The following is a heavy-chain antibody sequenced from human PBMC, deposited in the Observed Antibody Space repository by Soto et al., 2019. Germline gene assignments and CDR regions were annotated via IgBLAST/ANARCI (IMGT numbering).Heavy chain of an antibody. J-gene: IGHJ5*02. CDR3: TAEDGWFDP. CDR1: GFTLSNVW. CDR2: IKSKAHGGTI. Sequence: EVQLVESGGGLVKPGGSLRLSCAASGFTLSNVWMNWVRQAPGKGLEWVGRIKSKAHGGTIDYAAPVNGRFTISRDDSKDTLYLQMNSLKTEDTAVYYCTAEDGWFDPWGQGTLVTVSS. V-gene: IGHV3-15*07.